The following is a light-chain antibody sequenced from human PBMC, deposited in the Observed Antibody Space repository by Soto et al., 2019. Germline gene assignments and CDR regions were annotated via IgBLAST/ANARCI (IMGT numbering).Light chain of an antibody. CDR2: WAS. J-gene: IGKJ1*01. Sequence: DIVMTQSPDSLAVSLGERATINCTSSQSVLSSSNNKNYLAWYQQKPGQPPKLLIYWASTRESGVPDRFSGSGSGTDFTLTISGLQAEDVAVYYCQQYYSTPKTFGQGTKVEIK. CDR1: QSVLSSSNNKNY. CDR3: QQYYSTPKT. V-gene: IGKV4-1*01.